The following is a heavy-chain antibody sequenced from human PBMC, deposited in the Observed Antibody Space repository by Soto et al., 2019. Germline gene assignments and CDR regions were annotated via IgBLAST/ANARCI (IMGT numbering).Heavy chain of an antibody. J-gene: IGHJ6*02. Sequence: QVQLVQSGAEVKKPGSSVKVSCKASGSTISSYVIAWVRQAPGQSLEWMGGIITITGPANYAQKVQGRLKVTADDATSTVYMELSSLRAEDTAVYYLAREYYGTGTYGYYGMDVWGQGTTVTVPS. V-gene: IGHV1-69*01. CDR3: AREYYGTGTYGYYGMDV. CDR1: GSTISSYV. D-gene: IGHD3-10*01. CDR2: IITITGPA.